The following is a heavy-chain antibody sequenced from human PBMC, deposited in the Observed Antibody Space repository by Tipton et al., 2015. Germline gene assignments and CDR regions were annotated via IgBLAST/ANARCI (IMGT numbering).Heavy chain of an antibody. CDR3: ARENMISFGGVLTPTYGMDV. Sequence: WIRQPPGKGLEWVANIKQDGSEKYYVDSVKGRFTISRDNAKNSLYLQMNSLRAEDTAVYYCARENMISFGGVLTPTYGMDVWGQGTTVTVSS. J-gene: IGHJ6*02. D-gene: IGHD3-16*01. V-gene: IGHV3-7*03. CDR2: IKQDGSEK.